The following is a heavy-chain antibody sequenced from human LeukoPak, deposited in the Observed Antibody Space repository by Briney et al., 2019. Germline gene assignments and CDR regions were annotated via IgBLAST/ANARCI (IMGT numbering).Heavy chain of an antibody. V-gene: IGHV3-23*01. CDR1: GFTLSSYA. Sequence: GGTLRLSCAASGFTLSSYAMSWVRQAPGKGLEWVSAISGSGGSTYYADSVKGRFTISRDNSKNTLYLQMNSLRAEDTAVYYCAKMYQASGAFDIWGQGTMVTVSS. D-gene: IGHD2-2*01. CDR3: AKMYQASGAFDI. CDR2: ISGSGGST. J-gene: IGHJ3*02.